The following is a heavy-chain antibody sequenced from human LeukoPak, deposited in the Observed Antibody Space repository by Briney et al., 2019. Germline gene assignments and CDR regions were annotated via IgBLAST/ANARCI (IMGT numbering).Heavy chain of an antibody. V-gene: IGHV1-69*05. CDR1: GGTFSSYA. CDR3: ARDPSTITGRPYMDV. J-gene: IGHJ6*03. D-gene: IGHD1-20*01. CDR2: IIPIFGTA. Sequence: SVKVSCKASGGTFSSYAISWVRQAPGQGLEWMGRIIPIFGTANYAQKFQGRVTITTDESTSTAYMELSSLRSEDTAVYYCARDPSTITGRPYMDVWGKGTTVTVSS.